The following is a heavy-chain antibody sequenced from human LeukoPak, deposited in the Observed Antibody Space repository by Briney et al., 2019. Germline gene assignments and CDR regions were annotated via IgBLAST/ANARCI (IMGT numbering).Heavy chain of an antibody. CDR2: INHSGST. CDR3: ARGPHDYGDPRSFDY. D-gene: IGHD4-17*01. CDR1: GGSFSGYY. J-gene: IGHJ4*02. V-gene: IGHV4-34*01. Sequence: SETLSLTCAVYGGSFSGYYWSWTRQPPGKGLEWIGEINHSGSTNYNPSLKSRVTISVDTSKNQFSLKLSSVTAADTAVYYCARGPHDYGDPRSFDYWGQGTLVTVSS.